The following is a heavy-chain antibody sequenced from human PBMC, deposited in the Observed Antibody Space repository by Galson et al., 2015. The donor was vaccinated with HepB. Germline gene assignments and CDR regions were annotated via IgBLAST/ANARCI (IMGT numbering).Heavy chain of an antibody. Sequence: SLRLSCAASGFTFSSYAMNWVRQAPGKGLEWVSGIGVNDGSIYYANSVKGRFTISRDNSKNTLYLQVNSLRVDDTAIYYCARGRPERPPEHRGYDLPDYWGQGTLVTVSS. J-gene: IGHJ4*02. CDR3: ARGRPERPPEHRGYDLPDY. CDR1: GFTFSSYA. D-gene: IGHD5-12*01. V-gene: IGHV3-23*01. CDR2: IGVNDGSI.